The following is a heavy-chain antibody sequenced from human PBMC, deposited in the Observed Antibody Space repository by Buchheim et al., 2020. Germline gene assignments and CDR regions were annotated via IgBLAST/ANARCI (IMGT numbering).Heavy chain of an antibody. Sequence: EVQLVESGGGLVQPGGSLRLSCAASGFTFSSYWMSWVRQAPGKGLEWVANIKQDGSEKYYVDSVKGRFTISRDNAKNSLYLQMNSLRSEDTAVYYCATFGEKLWFGESPDFDYWGQGTL. CDR3: ATFGEKLWFGESPDFDY. CDR2: IKQDGSEK. V-gene: IGHV3-7*01. D-gene: IGHD3-10*01. J-gene: IGHJ4*02. CDR1: GFTFSSYW.